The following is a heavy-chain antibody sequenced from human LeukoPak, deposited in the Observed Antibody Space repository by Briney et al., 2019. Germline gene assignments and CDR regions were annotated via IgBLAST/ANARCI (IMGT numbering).Heavy chain of an antibody. CDR2: IDWDDDK. CDR3: ARLLGYCSGGSCYSYFDY. CDR1: GFSLSTSGMC. J-gene: IGHJ4*02. D-gene: IGHD2-15*01. V-gene: IGHV2-70*01. Sequence: SGPALVKPTQTLTLTCTFSGFSLSTSGMCVSWIRQPPGKALEWLALIDWDDDKYYSTSLKTRLTISKDTSKNQVVLTITNMDPVDTATYYCARLLGYCSGGSCYSYFDYWGQGTLVTVSS.